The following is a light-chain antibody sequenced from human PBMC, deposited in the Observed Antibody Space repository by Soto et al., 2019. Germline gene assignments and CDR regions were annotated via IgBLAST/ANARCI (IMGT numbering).Light chain of an antibody. Sequence: QSVLTQPPSASGSPGQSVTISCTGTSSDIGAYNYVSWYRQYPDKAPKLLVYQVTKRPSGVPDRFSDSKSGNTAALTVSGLQAEDEAVYYCSSYAGSLVVFGGGTKLTVL. CDR2: QVT. V-gene: IGLV2-8*01. CDR3: SSYAGSLVV. CDR1: SSDIGAYNY. J-gene: IGLJ2*01.